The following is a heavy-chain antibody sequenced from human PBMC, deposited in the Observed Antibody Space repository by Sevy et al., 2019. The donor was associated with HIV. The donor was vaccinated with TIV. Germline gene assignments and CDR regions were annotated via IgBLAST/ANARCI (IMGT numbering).Heavy chain of an antibody. V-gene: IGHV3-30-3*01. CDR3: ARDRYACFDP. J-gene: IGHJ5*02. D-gene: IGHD2-15*01. CDR2: ISYDGSNK. CDR1: GFTFSNYS. Sequence: GGSLRLSCAASGFTFSNYSMHWVRQTPGKGLEWVSVISYDGSNKYSADSVKGRFTISRDNSKNTLYLQMNSLRAEDTALYYCARDRYACFDPWGQGTLVTVSS.